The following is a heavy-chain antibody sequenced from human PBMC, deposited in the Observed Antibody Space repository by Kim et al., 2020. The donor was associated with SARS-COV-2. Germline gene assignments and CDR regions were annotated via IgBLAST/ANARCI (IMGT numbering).Heavy chain of an antibody. CDR1: GYTFTGHY. V-gene: IGHV1-2*02. J-gene: IGHJ4*02. Sequence: ASVKVSCKASGYTFTGHYIHWVWQAPGQGPEWMGWINPNSGGTNYAQKFQGRVTVTRDTSISTAYMELSSLRSDDTAMYYCARVNYCTIGVCYNYDYWGQGTLVTVSS. D-gene: IGHD2-8*01. CDR2: INPNSGGT. CDR3: ARVNYCTIGVCYNYDY.